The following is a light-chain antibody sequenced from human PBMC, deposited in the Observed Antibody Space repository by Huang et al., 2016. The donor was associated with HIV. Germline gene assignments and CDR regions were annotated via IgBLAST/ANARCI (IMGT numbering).Light chain of an antibody. J-gene: IGKJ1*01. CDR2: DAS. V-gene: IGKV1-33*01. CDR1: QDIGNY. CDR3: QHYDSLPPWT. Sequence: DIQMTQSPSSLSASVGDRVTITCQASQDIGNYLNWYQQKPGQAPKLLIFDASNLETGVPSRFSGSGSGTDFTSTISTLQPEDIATYYCQHYDSLPPWTFGQGTRVEI.